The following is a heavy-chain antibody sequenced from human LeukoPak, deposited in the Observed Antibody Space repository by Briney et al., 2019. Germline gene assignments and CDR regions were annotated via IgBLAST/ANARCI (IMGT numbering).Heavy chain of an antibody. CDR2: IYYSGST. D-gene: IGHD2-2*01. V-gene: IGHV4-39*01. CDR3: ARRGGYCSSTSCYGISTNWFDP. J-gene: IGHJ5*02. CDR1: GGSISSSSYY. Sequence: SETLSLTCTVSGGSISSSSYYWGWIRQPPGKGLEWIGSIYYSGSTYYNPSLKSRVTISVDTSKNQFSLKLSSVTAADTAVYYCARRGGYCSSTSCYGISTNWFDPWGQGTLVTVSS.